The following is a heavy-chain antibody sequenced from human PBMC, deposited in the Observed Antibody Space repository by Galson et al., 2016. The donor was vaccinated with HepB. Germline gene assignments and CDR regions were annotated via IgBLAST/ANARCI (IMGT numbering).Heavy chain of an antibody. Sequence: SVKVSCKASGYTFSSYGISWVRQAPGQGLEWMGWISANNDNTIYARRLQARVIMTTDTSTSTAYMELRNLRSDDTAVYYCARDAGSSDYYEGELPADYWGQGTLVTVSS. D-gene: IGHD3-22*01. CDR2: ISANNDNT. V-gene: IGHV1-18*01. CDR3: ARDAGSSDYYEGELPADY. J-gene: IGHJ4*02. CDR1: GYTFSSYG.